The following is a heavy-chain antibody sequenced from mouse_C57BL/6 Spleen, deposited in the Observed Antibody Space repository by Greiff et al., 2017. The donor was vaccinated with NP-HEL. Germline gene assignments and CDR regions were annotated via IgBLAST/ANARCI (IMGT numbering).Heavy chain of an antibody. D-gene: IGHD4-1*01. CDR2: INPSSGYT. CDR3: ARERELGPFAY. CDR1: GYTFTSYT. J-gene: IGHJ3*01. Sequence: QLQQSGAELARPGASVKMSCKASGYTFTSYTMHWVKQRPGQGLEWIGYINPSSGYTKYNQKFKDKATLTADKSSSTAYMQLSSLTSEDSAVYYCARERELGPFAYWGQGTLVTVSA. V-gene: IGHV1-4*01.